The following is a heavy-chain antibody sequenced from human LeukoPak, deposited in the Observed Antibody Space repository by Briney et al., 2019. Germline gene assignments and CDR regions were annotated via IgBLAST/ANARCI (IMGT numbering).Heavy chain of an antibody. J-gene: IGHJ3*02. V-gene: IGHV4-30-2*01. Sequence: SETLSLTCTVSGGSISSGGYYWSWIRQPPGKGLEWIGYIYHSGSTYYNPSLKSRVTISVDRSKNQFSLKLSSVTAADTAVYYCARHRWGSIWALNRMSAFDIWGQGTMVTVSS. D-gene: IGHD1-14*01. CDR3: ARHRWGSIWALNRMSAFDI. CDR2: IYHSGST. CDR1: GGSISSGGYY.